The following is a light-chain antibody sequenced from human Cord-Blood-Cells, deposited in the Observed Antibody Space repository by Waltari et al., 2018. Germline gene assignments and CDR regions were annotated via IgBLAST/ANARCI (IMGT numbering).Light chain of an antibody. CDR3: SSYTSSSSYV. CDR1: SRDVGGYNY. Sequence: QSALTQPASLSGSPGQSITISCPGTSRDVGGYNYVSWYQQHPGKAPKLMIYDVSNRPSGVSNRFSGSKSGNTASLTISGLQAEDEADYYCSSYTSSSSYVFGTGTKVTVL. V-gene: IGLV2-14*01. J-gene: IGLJ1*01. CDR2: DVS.